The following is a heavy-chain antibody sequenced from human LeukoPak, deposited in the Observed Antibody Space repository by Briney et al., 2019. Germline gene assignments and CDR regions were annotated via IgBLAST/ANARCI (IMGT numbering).Heavy chain of an antibody. D-gene: IGHD2-2*01. CDR2: INSDGSST. J-gene: IGHJ4*02. CDR1: GFTFSSYW. V-gene: IGHV3-74*01. Sequence: GGSLRLSCAASGFTFSSYWMHWVRQAPGKGLVWVSRINSDGSSTSYADSVKGRFTISRDNAKNTLYLQMNSLRAEDTAVYYCTRVASTTCDCPDYFDYWGQGTLVTVSS. CDR3: TRVASTTCDCPDYFDY.